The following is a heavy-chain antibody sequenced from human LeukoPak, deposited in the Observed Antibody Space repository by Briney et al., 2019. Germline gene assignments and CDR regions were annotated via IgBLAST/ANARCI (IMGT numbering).Heavy chain of an antibody. CDR3: AREMDSSGWSNFDY. CDR1: GGSISSYY. V-gene: IGHV4-59*01. Sequence: SETLSLTCTVSGGSISSYYWSWIRQPPGKGLEWIGDIYYSGSTTYNPSLKTRVTISVDKSKNQLYLKLSSATAADTAVYYCAREMDSSGWSNFDYWGQGTLVTVSS. J-gene: IGHJ4*02. CDR2: IYYSGST. D-gene: IGHD6-19*01.